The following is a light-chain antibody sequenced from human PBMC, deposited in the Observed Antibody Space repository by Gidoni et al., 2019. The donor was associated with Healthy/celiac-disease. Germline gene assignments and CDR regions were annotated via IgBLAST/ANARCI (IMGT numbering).Light chain of an antibody. CDR2: AAS. CDR3: QQLNSYPLA. V-gene: IGKV1-9*01. J-gene: IGKJ3*01. Sequence: EIQWTKSPSFLSASVGDRVTITCRASQGISSYLAWYQQKPGKAPKLLIYAASTLQSGVPSRFSGSGSGTEFTLTISSLQPEDFATYYCQQLNSYPLAFGPGTKVDIK. CDR1: QGISSY.